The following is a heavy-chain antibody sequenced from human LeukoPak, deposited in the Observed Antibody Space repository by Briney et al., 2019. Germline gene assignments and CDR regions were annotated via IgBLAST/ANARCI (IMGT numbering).Heavy chain of an antibody. Sequence: PGGSLRLSCAASGFTFSSYAMHWVRQAPGKGLEWVALISFDGSDKYYADSVKGRCTISRDNSKNTLYLQMKSLRAEDTAVYYCAKDSNLYDSSGYYVDYWGQGTLVTVSS. CDR1: GFTFSSYA. CDR3: AKDSNLYDSSGYYVDY. J-gene: IGHJ4*02. D-gene: IGHD3-22*01. V-gene: IGHV3-30*04. CDR2: ISFDGSDK.